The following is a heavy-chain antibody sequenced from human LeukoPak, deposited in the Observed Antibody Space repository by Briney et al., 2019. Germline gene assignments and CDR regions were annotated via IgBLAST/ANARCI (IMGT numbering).Heavy chain of an antibody. CDR1: GFTFSSYA. V-gene: IGHV3-30-3*01. J-gene: IGHJ6*02. D-gene: IGHD6-13*01. Sequence: QPGRSLRLSCAASGFTFSSYAMHWVRQAPGRGLEWVAVISYDGSNKYYADSVKGRFTISRDNSKNTLYLQMNSLRAEDTAVYYCARDDGTQLGNYYHYYGMDVWGQGTTVTVSS. CDR3: ARDDGTQLGNYYHYYGMDV. CDR2: ISYDGSNK.